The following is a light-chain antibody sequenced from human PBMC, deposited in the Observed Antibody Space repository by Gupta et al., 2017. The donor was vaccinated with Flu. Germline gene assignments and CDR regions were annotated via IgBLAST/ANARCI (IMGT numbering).Light chain of an antibody. J-gene: IGKJ1*01. CDR1: QSVSSSY. V-gene: IGKV3-20*01. CDR2: GAS. CDR3: QQYGSSPRT. Sequence: GTLSLSPGERATLSCRASQSVSSSYLAWYQQKPGQAPRLLIYGASSRATGIPDRFSGSGSGTDFTLTISRLEPEDFAVYYCQQYGSSPRTFGQWTKVEIK.